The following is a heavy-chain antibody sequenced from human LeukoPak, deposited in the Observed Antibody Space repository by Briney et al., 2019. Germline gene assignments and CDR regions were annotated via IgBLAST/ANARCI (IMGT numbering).Heavy chain of an antibody. CDR3: ARDLYDFWSGYYSPPRRSNYGMDV. Sequence: GASVKISCKASGYTFTSYGISWVRQAPGQGLAWMGWISAYNGNTNYAQKLQGRVTMTTDTSTSTAYMELRSLRSDDTAVYYCARDLYDFWSGYYSPPRRSNYGMDVWGQGTTVTVSS. J-gene: IGHJ6*02. V-gene: IGHV1-18*01. CDR2: ISAYNGNT. D-gene: IGHD3-3*01. CDR1: GYTFTSYG.